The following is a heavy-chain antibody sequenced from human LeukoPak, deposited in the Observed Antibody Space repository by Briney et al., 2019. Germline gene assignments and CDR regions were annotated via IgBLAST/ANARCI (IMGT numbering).Heavy chain of an antibody. D-gene: IGHD3-10*01. CDR2: IYTSGST. CDR1: GGSISSYY. Sequence: PSETLSLTCTVSGGSISSYYWSWIRQPAGKGLEWIGRIYTSGSTNYNPSLKSRVTMSVDTSKNQFSLKPSSVTAADTAVYYCARGERYDYYGPGSYYDLDYWGQGILVTVSS. CDR3: ARGERYDYYGPGSYYDLDY. V-gene: IGHV4-4*07. J-gene: IGHJ4*02.